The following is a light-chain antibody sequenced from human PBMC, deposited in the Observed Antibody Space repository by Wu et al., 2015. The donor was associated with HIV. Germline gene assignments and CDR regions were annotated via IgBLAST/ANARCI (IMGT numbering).Light chain of an antibody. Sequence: EIVMTQSPATLSASAGERATLSCRASQSVSSNLAWYQQKLGQAPRLLIYGASTRATGIPARFSGSGSGTEFTLTISSLQSEDFAVYYCQQRRYWPLYTFGQGTKLEIK. CDR1: QSVSSN. J-gene: IGKJ2*01. CDR3: QQRRYWPLYT. CDR2: GAS. V-gene: IGKV3-15*01.